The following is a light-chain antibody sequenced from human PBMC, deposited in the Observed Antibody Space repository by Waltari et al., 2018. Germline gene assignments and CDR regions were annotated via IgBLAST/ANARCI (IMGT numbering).Light chain of an antibody. Sequence: DIVLTQSPLFLLVTPGESASIPCWSSQSLLHSNGYNYLGWYLQKSRQSPQLLIYLGSDRASGVPVRFRGSGSGTNFTLGISRVEAEDVGMYYCMQGLQTPLTFGAGTKVEI. CDR1: QSLLHSNGYNY. CDR2: LGS. J-gene: IGKJ4*01. CDR3: MQGLQTPLT. V-gene: IGKV2-28*01.